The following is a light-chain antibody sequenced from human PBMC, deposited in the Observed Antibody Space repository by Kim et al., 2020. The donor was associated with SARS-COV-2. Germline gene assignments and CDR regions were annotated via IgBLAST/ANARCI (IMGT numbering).Light chain of an antibody. CDR1: NIGSKS. CDR2: YDS. J-gene: IGLJ3*02. Sequence: SYELTQPPSVSVAPGKTARITCGGNNIGSKSVHWYPQKPGQAPVLVIYYDSDRPSGIPERFSGSNSGNTATLTISRVEAVDEADYYCQVWDSSSDHPVFGGGTQLTVL. V-gene: IGLV3-21*04. CDR3: QVWDSSSDHPV.